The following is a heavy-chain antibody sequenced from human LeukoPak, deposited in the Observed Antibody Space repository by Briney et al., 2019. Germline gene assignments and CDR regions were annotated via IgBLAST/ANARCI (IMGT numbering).Heavy chain of an antibody. J-gene: IGHJ4*02. CDR1: GFTFSSYS. V-gene: IGHV3-48*01. CDR3: ARVGGKYGSSWPPDY. Sequence: HPGGFLRLSCAASGFTFSSYSMNWVRQAPGKGLEWVSYISSSSSTIYYADSVKGRFTISRDNAKNSLYLQMNSLRAEDTAVCYCARVGGKYGSSWPPDYWGQGTLVTVSS. CDR2: ISSSSSTI. D-gene: IGHD6-13*01.